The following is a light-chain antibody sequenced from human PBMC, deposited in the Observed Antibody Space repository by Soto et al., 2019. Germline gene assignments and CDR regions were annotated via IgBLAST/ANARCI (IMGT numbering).Light chain of an antibody. V-gene: IGLV1-40*01. Sequence: QSVLTQPPSVSGAPGQRDTISCTGSSSNIGAGYDVHWYQQLPGTAPKLLIYGNSNRPSGVPDRFSGSKSGTSASLAITGLQAEDEADYYCQSYDSSLSGWRVFGTGTKVTVL. J-gene: IGLJ1*01. CDR1: SSNIGAGYD. CDR2: GNS. CDR3: QSYDSSLSGWRV.